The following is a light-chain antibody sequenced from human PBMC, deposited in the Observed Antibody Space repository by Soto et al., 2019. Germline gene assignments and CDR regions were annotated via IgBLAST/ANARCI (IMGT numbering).Light chain of an antibody. V-gene: IGLV6-57*04. J-gene: IGLJ2*01. Sequence: NFMLTQSHSVSESPGKTVTISCTRSSGSIASNHVQWYQQRPGSAPTTVIYKNDQRPSGVPDRFSGSIDSSSSSASLTISGLNTEDVADYYCQSFDSNTVVFGGGTKLTVL. CDR3: QSFDSNTVV. CDR2: KND. CDR1: SGSIASNH.